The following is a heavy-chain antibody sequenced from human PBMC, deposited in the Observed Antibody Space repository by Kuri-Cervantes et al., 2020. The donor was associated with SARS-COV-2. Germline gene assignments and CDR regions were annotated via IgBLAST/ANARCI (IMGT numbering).Heavy chain of an antibody. V-gene: IGHV3-48*02. CDR1: GFTCSSYS. D-gene: IGHD3-3*01. Sequence: GVSLKISCAASGFTCSSYSMNWVRQAPGKGLEWVSYISSSSSTIYYVDSVKGRFTISRDNAKNSLFLQMNSLRDEDTAVYYCARDRGSSVVTIFGVVRGTYYYDMDVWGQGTTVTVSS. CDR3: ARDRGSSVVTIFGVVRGTYYYDMDV. J-gene: IGHJ6*02. CDR2: ISSSSSTI.